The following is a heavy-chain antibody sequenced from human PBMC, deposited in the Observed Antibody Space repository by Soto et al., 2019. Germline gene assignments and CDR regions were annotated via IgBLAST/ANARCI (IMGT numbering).Heavy chain of an antibody. Sequence: SETLSLTCAVYGGSFSGYYWSWIRQPPGKGLEWIGEINHSGSTNYNPSLKSRVTISVDTSKNQFSLKLSSVTAADTAVYYCARGKLGVVISRLYYFDYWGQGTLVTVSS. CDR3: ARGKLGVVISRLYYFDY. CDR1: GGSFSGYY. J-gene: IGHJ4*02. V-gene: IGHV4-34*01. D-gene: IGHD3-3*01. CDR2: INHSGST.